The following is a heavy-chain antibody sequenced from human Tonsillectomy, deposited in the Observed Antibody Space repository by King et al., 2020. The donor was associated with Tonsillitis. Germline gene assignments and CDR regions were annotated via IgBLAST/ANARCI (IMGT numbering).Heavy chain of an antibody. Sequence: VQLVESGGGLVKPGGSLRLSCAASGFTFSIYTMNWVRQAPGKGLEWVSSISSGSSYIYYADSVRGRFTISRDIAKNSLYLQMNSLRAEDTAVYYCAHVVISDYWGQGTLVTVPS. D-gene: IGHD3-22*01. V-gene: IGHV3-21*01. CDR2: ISSGSSYI. CDR3: AHVVISDY. J-gene: IGHJ4*02. CDR1: GFTFSIYT.